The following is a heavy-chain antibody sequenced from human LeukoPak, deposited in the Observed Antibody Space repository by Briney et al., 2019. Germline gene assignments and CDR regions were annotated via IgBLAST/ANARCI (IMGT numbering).Heavy chain of an antibody. Sequence: GASVKVSCKASGYTFTSYDINWVRQATGQGLEWMGWMNPNRGNTGYAQKFQGRVTMTRNTSISTAYIELSSLRSEATAVYYCPRGGAYTVTTSDYWGQGTLVTVSS. J-gene: IGHJ4*02. CDR3: PRGGAYTVTTSDY. CDR1: GYTFTSYD. D-gene: IGHD4-17*01. CDR2: MNPNRGNT. V-gene: IGHV1-8*01.